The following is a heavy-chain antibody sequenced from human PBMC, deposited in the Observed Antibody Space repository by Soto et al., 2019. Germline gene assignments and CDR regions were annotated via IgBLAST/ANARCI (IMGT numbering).Heavy chain of an antibody. V-gene: IGHV3-21*01. J-gene: IGHJ5*02. Sequence: PGESLRLSCAASGFTFSSYSMNWVRQAPGKGLEWVSSISSSSSYIYYADSVKGRFTISRDNAKNSLYLQMNSLRAEDTAVYYCARSIAARFDWFDPWGQGTLVTVSS. D-gene: IGHD6-6*01. CDR1: GFTFSSYS. CDR2: ISSSSSYI. CDR3: ARSIAARFDWFDP.